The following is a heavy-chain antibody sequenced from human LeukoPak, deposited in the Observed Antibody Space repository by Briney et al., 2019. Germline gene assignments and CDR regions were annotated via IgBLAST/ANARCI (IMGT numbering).Heavy chain of an antibody. CDR2: ISSSGSTI. V-gene: IGHV3-48*04. Sequence: GGSLRLSCAASGFTFSSYSMNWVRQAPGKGLEWVSYISSSGSTIYYADSVKGRFTISRDNAKNSLYLQMNSLRAGDTAVYYCARDGDYYYYYGMDVWGQGTTVTVSS. D-gene: IGHD2-21*02. CDR3: ARDGDYYYYYGMDV. J-gene: IGHJ6*02. CDR1: GFTFSSYS.